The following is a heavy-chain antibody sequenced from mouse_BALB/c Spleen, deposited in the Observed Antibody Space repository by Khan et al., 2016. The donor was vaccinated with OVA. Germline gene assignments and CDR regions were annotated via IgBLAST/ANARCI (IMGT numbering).Heavy chain of an antibody. CDR3: ARQPDYHYIIMDY. CDR2: IWSDGST. D-gene: IGHD2-4*01. V-gene: IGHV2-6-1*01. Sequence: QVQLKQSGPGLVAPSQSLSITCTISGFSLTNYGVHWVRQPPGKGLEWLVVIWSDGSTTYNSPLKSRLTISKDNSKSQVFLKMNSLQTDDTAMYFWARQPDYHYIIMDYWGQGTSVTVSS. J-gene: IGHJ4*01. CDR1: GFSLTNYG.